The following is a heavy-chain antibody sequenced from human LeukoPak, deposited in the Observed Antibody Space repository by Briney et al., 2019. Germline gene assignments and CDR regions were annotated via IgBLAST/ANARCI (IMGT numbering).Heavy chain of an antibody. D-gene: IGHD1-1*01. J-gene: IGHJ4*02. Sequence: PGGSLRLSCAASGFTFSSYSMNWVRQAPGNGLEWVSSISSSSSYIYYADSVRGRFTISRDNAKNSLYLQMNSLRAEDTAVYYCARGGKTLRYYFDYWGQGTLVTVSS. CDR1: GFTFSSYS. CDR2: ISSSSSYI. CDR3: ARGGKTLRYYFDY. V-gene: IGHV3-21*01.